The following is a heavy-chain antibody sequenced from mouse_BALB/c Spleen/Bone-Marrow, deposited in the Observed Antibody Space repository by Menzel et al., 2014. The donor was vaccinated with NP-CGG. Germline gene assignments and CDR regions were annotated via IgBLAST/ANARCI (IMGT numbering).Heavy chain of an antibody. CDR1: GFTFSDYY. Sequence: EVKLMESGGGLVKPGGSLKLSCAASGFTFSDYYMYWVRQTPEKRLEWVATISDGGSYTYYPDSVKGRFTISRDNAKNNLYLQMSRLKSEDTAMYYCAREDDDGSWFAYWGQGTLVTVSA. J-gene: IGHJ3*01. V-gene: IGHV5-4*02. CDR2: ISDGGSYT. CDR3: AREDDDGSWFAY. D-gene: IGHD2-12*01.